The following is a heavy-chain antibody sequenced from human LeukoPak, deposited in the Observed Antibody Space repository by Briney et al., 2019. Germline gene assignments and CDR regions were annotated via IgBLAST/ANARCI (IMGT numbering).Heavy chain of an antibody. CDR3: AKDVYYESIGYFDY. V-gene: IGHV3-30*18. Sequence: PGGSLRLSCTGSGFSFRSYGMHWVRQAPGKGLEWVALISYDGRNKYSADSVKGRFTISRDNSKNTLYLQMNSLRAEDTAVYYCAKDVYYESIGYFDYWGQGTLVTVSS. CDR2: ISYDGRNK. J-gene: IGHJ4*02. CDR1: GFSFRSYG. D-gene: IGHD3-22*01.